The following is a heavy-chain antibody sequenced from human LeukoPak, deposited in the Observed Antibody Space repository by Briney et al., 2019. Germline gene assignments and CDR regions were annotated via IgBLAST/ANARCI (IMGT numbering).Heavy chain of an antibody. J-gene: IGHJ3*02. CDR3: TRRYNYDSSGYYYVRDVFDI. CDR1: GFTFGDYA. Sequence: GGSLRLSCTASGFTFGDYAMTWVRQAPGKGLEWVGFIRSKGYGGTPEYAASVKGRFTISRDDSRSIAYLQMNSLKTEDTAVYYCTRRYNYDSSGYYYVRDVFDIWGQGTMVTVSS. V-gene: IGHV3-49*04. CDR2: IRSKGYGGTP. D-gene: IGHD3-22*01.